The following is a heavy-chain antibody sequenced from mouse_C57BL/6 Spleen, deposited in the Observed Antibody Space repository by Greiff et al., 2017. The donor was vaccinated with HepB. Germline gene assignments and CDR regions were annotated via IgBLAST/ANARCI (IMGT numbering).Heavy chain of an antibody. CDR1: GYTFTDYN. CDR2: INPNNGGT. Sequence: VHVKQSGPELVKPGASVKMSCKASGYTFTDYNMHWVKQSHGKSLEWIGYINPNNGGTSYNQKFKGKATLTVNKSSSTAYMELRSLTSEDSAVYYCAREVYAHYFDYWGQGTTLTVSS. J-gene: IGHJ2*01. V-gene: IGHV1-22*01. D-gene: IGHD1-1*01. CDR3: AREVYAHYFDY.